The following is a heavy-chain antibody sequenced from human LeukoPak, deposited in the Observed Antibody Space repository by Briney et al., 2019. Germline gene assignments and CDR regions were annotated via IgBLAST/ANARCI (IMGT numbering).Heavy chain of an antibody. CDR3: ARCTGGSCVFDY. J-gene: IGHJ4*02. CDR2: ISGSGTAT. Sequence: GGSLRLSCAASGFTFSSYAMSWVRQAPGKGLDWVSVISGSGTATNYADSVKGRFTISRDNSRNTLYLQMDSLRAEDTAVYYCARCTGGSCVFDYWGQGTLVTVSS. D-gene: IGHD2-8*02. V-gene: IGHV3-23*01. CDR1: GFTFSSYA.